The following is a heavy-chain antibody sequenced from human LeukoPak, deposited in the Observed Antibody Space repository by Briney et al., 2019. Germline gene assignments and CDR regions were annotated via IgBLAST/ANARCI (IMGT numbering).Heavy chain of an antibody. CDR2: IYSGGST. CDR1: GFTFSSYA. D-gene: IGHD3-10*01. Sequence: GGSLRLSCAASGFTFSSYAMSWVRQAPGKGLEWVSVIYSGGSTYYADSVKGRFTISRDNSKNTLYLQMNSLRAEDTAVYYCAREAGYYGSGSYWDYWGQGTLVTVSS. J-gene: IGHJ4*02. V-gene: IGHV3-53*01. CDR3: AREAGYYGSGSYWDY.